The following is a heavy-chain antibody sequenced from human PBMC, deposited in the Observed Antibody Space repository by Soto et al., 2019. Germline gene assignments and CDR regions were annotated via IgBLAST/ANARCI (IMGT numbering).Heavy chain of an antibody. CDR3: ARAAPPHHYFDY. D-gene: IGHD6-6*01. J-gene: IGHJ4*02. CDR1: GGSISSYY. Sequence: QVQLQESGPGLVKPSETLSLTCTVSGGSISSYYWSWIRQPPGKGLEWIGYIYYSGSTNYNPSLKSRVTISVDTSKNQFSLKLSSVTAADTAVYYCARAAPPHHYFDYWGQGTLVTVSS. V-gene: IGHV4-59*01. CDR2: IYYSGST.